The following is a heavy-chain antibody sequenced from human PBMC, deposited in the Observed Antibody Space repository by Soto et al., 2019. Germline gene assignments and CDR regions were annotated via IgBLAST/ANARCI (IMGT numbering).Heavy chain of an antibody. CDR1: GYTFTSYY. Sequence: QVQLVQSGAEVKKPGASVKISCKTSGYTFTSYYVPWVRQAPGQGLEWMGMVYPSGGATSYSQKFQGRVAGTAYTATSTDYMDLYSLRSVDTAVYYCETTMTVPLYFDFWGQGTLVSVSS. CDR3: ETTMTVPLYFDF. CDR2: VYPSGGAT. V-gene: IGHV1-46*01. J-gene: IGHJ4*02. D-gene: IGHD4-17*01.